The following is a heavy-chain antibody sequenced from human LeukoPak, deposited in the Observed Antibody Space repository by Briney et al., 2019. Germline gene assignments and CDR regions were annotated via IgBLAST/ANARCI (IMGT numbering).Heavy chain of an antibody. J-gene: IGHJ5*02. V-gene: IGHV1-2*02. CDR3: ARGGGWLAAGTDWFDP. CDR1: GYTFTGYF. Sequence: ASVKVSCKASGYTFTGYFIHWLRQAPGQGLEWMGWINPNSGATNYAQDFQGRVTMTRDTSISTAYMELSRLTSDDTAVYYCARGGGWLAAGTDWFDPWGQGTLVTVSS. CDR2: INPNSGAT. D-gene: IGHD6-13*01.